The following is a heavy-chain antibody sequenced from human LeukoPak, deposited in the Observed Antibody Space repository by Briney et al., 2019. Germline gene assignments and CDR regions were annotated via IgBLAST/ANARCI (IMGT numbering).Heavy chain of an antibody. CDR2: ISAYNGHT. D-gene: IGHD3-22*01. CDR3: ARVSPPRKHYYDSSVESWFDP. V-gene: IGHV1-18*01. CDR1: GYTFSRYG. Sequence: ATVKLSCEVSGYTFSRYGISWVRRASGQGFEWMRWISAYNGHTIYAQKLQGRVTMPTDTSTSTAYMELRSLRSDDTAVYYCARVSPPRKHYYDSSVESWFDPWGQGTLVTVSS. J-gene: IGHJ5*02.